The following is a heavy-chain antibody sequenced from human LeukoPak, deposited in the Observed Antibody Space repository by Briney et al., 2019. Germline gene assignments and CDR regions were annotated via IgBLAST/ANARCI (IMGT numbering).Heavy chain of an antibody. V-gene: IGHV3-30-3*01. CDR1: GFTFSSYA. Sequence: GRSLRLSCAASGFTFSSYAMHWVRQAPGKGLEWVAVISYDGSNKYYADSVKGRFTISGDNSKNTLYLQMNSLRAEDTAVYYCARGPGDYVSWGQGTLVTVSS. CDR3: ARGPGDYVS. J-gene: IGHJ5*02. CDR2: ISYDGSNK. D-gene: IGHD4-17*01.